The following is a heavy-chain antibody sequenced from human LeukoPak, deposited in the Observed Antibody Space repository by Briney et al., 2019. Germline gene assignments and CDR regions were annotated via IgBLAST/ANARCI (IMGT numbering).Heavy chain of an antibody. CDR3: ATFPRGYDSSGYYYDY. J-gene: IGHJ4*02. CDR2: IYYSGST. D-gene: IGHD3-22*01. Sequence: SETLSLTCTVSGGSISSGGYYWSWIRQHPGKGLEWIGYIYYSGSTYYNPSLKSRVTISVNTSKNQFSLKLSSVTAADTAVYYCATFPRGYDSSGYYYDYWGQGTLVTVSS. V-gene: IGHV4-31*03. CDR1: GGSISSGGYY.